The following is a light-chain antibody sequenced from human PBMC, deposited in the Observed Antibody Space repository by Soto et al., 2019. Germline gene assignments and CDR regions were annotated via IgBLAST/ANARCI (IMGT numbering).Light chain of an antibody. V-gene: IGLV2-8*01. J-gene: IGLJ1*01. CDR2: GVT. Sequence: QSVLTQPPSASGSPGQSLTISCTGTTSDVGGYNYVSWYQQHPGKAPKLMIYGVTKRPSGVPDRFSGSRSGSTASLTVSGLQTEDEADYYCSSYVGSNNYVFGTGTKVTVL. CDR3: SSYVGSNNYV. CDR1: TSDVGGYNY.